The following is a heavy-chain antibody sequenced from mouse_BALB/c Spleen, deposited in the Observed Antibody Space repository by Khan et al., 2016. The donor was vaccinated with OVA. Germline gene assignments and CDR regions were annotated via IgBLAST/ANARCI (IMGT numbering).Heavy chain of an antibody. V-gene: IGHV5-6*01. CDR2: VSTGGSYT. CDR1: GFTFSTYG. D-gene: IGHD1-1*01. Sequence: EVELVESGGDLVKPGGSLKLSCAASGFTFSTYGMSWVRQAPDKRLEWVATVSTGGSYTYYPDSVKGRFTISRDNAKNTLYLQMNGLRSEDTAMLYCTRVAYYYDSEGFAYWGQGTLVTVSA. CDR3: TRVAYYYDSEGFAY. J-gene: IGHJ3*01.